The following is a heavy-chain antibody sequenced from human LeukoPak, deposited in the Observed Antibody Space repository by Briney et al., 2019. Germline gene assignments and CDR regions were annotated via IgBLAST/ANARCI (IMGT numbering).Heavy chain of an antibody. CDR1: GFTFSSYE. CDR2: ISGSGGST. J-gene: IGHJ4*02. CDR3: AKAYYDILTGQRY. V-gene: IGHV3-23*01. Sequence: GGSLRLSCAASGFTFSSYEMNWVRQAPGKGLEWVSAISGSGGSTYYADSVKGRFTISRDNSKNTLYLQMNSLRAEDTAVYYCAKAYYDILTGQRYWGQGTLVTVSS. D-gene: IGHD3-9*01.